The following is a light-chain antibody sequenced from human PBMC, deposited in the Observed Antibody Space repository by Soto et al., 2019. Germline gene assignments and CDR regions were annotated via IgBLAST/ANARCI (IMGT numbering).Light chain of an antibody. CDR1: SSDVGSYNL. Sequence: QSALTQPASVSGSPGQSITISCTGTSSDVGSYNLVSWYQQHPGKAPKLMIYEGSKRPSGVSNRFSGSKSGNTASLTISGAQGEDEGYYYRRSYASSSLHVGFGGRT. CDR2: EGS. CDR3: RSYASSSLHVG. V-gene: IGLV2-23*01. J-gene: IGLJ2*01.